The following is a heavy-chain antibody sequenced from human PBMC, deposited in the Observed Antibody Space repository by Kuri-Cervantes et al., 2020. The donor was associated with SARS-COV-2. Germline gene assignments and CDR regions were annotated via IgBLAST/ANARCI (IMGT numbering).Heavy chain of an antibody. Sequence: SVMVSCKASGGTFSSYAISWWRQAPGQGREWMGGIIPIFGTANYAQKFQGRVTITADESTSTAYMEMSSLRSEDTAVYYCARIHYGDSHNLYYVDVWGQGTTVNVAS. V-gene: IGHV1-69*13. CDR2: IIPIFGTA. J-gene: IGHJ6*03. CDR1: GGTFSSYA. CDR3: ARIHYGDSHNLYYVDV. D-gene: IGHD4-17*01.